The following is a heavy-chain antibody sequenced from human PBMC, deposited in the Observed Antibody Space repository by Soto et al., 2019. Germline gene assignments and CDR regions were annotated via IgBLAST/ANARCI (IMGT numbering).Heavy chain of an antibody. CDR1: GGSISSYY. J-gene: IGHJ3*02. V-gene: IGHV4-59*01. CDR3: ARYTYGPNAFEI. Sequence: SETLSLTCTVSGGSISSYYWSWIRQPPGKGLEWIGFVYYTGNTNYNPSLKSRVTISVDTSKSQFSLKLSSVTAADTAVYYCARYTYGPNAFEIWGKGTMVTVSS. D-gene: IGHD5-18*01. CDR2: VYYTGNT.